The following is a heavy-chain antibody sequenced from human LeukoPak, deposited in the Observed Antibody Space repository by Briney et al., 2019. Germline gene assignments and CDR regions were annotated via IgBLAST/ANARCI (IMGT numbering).Heavy chain of an antibody. CDR3: ARGRYDFWSGYYKELAYYFDY. V-gene: IGHV1-3*01. CDR2: INAGNGNT. CDR1: GYTFTSYA. D-gene: IGHD3-3*01. Sequence: GASVKVSCEASGYTFTSYAMHWVRQAPGQRLEWMGWINAGNGNTKYSQKFQGRVTITRDTSASTAYMELSSLRSEDTAVYYCARGRYDFWSGYYKELAYYFDYWGQGTLVTVSS. J-gene: IGHJ4*02.